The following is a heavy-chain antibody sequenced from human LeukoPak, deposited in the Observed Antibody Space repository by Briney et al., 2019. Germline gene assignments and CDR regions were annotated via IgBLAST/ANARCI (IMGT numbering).Heavy chain of an antibody. D-gene: IGHD6-19*01. Sequence: PSETLSLTCKVSGGSISTYYWSWFRQPPGKGLEWIGYIYNSGSTTYNPSLKSRVTISVDTSKNQFSLKLTSVTATDTAVYYCARHGSGWSFGYWGQGALVTVSS. J-gene: IGHJ4*02. CDR1: GGSISTYY. CDR2: IYNSGST. V-gene: IGHV4-59*01. CDR3: ARHGSGWSFGY.